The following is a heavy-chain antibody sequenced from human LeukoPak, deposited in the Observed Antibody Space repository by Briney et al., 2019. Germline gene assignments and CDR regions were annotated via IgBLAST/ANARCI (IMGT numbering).Heavy chain of an antibody. D-gene: IGHD3-22*01. CDR3: ARGIEESGYLLMSY. CDR2: INPNSGGT. J-gene: IGHJ4*02. CDR1: GYTFTGYC. Sequence: ASVKVSCKASGYTFTGYCMHWVRQAPGQGLEWMGWINPNSGGTNYAQKFQGRVTMTRDTSISTAYMELSRLRSDDTAVYYCARGIEESGYLLMSYWGQGTLVTVSS. V-gene: IGHV1-2*02.